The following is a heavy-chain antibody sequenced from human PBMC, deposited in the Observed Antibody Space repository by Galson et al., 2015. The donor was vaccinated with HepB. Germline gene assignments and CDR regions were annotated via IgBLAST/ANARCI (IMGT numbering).Heavy chain of an antibody. J-gene: IGHJ6*02. D-gene: IGHD6-6*01. V-gene: IGHV1-24*01. Sequence: SVKVSCKVSGYTLTELSMHWVRQAPGKGLEWMGGFDPEDGETIYAQKFQGRVTMTEDTSTDTAYMELSSLRSEDTAVYYCATVGIAARQTIHYYYYYGMDVWGQGTTVTVSS. CDR2: FDPEDGET. CDR1: GYTLTELS. CDR3: ATVGIAARQTIHYYYYYGMDV.